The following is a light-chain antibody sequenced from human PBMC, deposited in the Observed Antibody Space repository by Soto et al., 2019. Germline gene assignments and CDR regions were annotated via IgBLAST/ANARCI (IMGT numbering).Light chain of an antibody. V-gene: IGKV3-20*01. CDR1: QNIRGNE. CDR2: RGS. J-gene: IGKJ1*01. CDR3: QDYGTSAPWT. Sequence: EVVLTQSPGTLSLSPGERATLSCRASQNIRGNELAWYQQKPGQAPRLLIYRGSSRATGIPDRFTGRGSGTEFTLTISRLAPEDFAVYYCQDYGTSAPWTFGQGTKVEIK.